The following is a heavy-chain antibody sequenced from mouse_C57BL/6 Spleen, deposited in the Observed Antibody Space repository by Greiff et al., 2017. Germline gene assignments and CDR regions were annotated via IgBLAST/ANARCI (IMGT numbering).Heavy chain of an antibody. CDR2: INPSNGGT. Sequence: VQLQQPGTELVKPGASVKLSCKASGYTFTTYRMHWMKQRPGQGLEWIGNINPSNGGTNYNEKFKSKDTLTVDKSSSTAYMQLSSLTSEDSAVYYCAREGYYNGSSYGYFDVWGTGTTVTVSS. D-gene: IGHD1-1*01. V-gene: IGHV1-53*01. CDR3: AREGYYNGSSYGYFDV. J-gene: IGHJ1*03. CDR1: GYTFTTYR.